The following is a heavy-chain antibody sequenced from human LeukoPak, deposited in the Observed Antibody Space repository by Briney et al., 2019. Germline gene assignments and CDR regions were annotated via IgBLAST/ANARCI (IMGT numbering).Heavy chain of an antibody. CDR3: ARDWFTDGVSALDI. D-gene: IGHD3-16*01. Sequence: ASVKVSFKASGYTFTSYAMNWMRQAPGQGFEWLGWIDPNTGNPTYAQGFTGRFVFSLDTSLSTAYLEIHSLKAEDTAVYYCARDWFTDGVSALDIWGQGTKVAVFS. V-gene: IGHV7-4-1*01. CDR2: IDPNTGNP. J-gene: IGHJ3*02. CDR1: GYTFTSYA.